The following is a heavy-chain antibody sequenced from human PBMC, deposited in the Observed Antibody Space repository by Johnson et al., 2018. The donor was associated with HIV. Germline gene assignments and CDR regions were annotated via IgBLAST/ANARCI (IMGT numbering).Heavy chain of an antibody. Sequence: VRLVESGGGVVQPGRSLRLSCAASGFTVSSNYMSWVRQAPGKGLEWVSVIYSGGNTYYADSVRGRFTISRDNSKNTLYLQMDNLRVEDTAIYYCARDGESQRLPLGDAFDVWGQGTLVTVSS. D-gene: IGHD6-25*01. CDR1: GFTVSSNY. J-gene: IGHJ3*01. CDR2: IYSGGNT. V-gene: IGHV3-66*01. CDR3: ARDGESQRLPLGDAFDV.